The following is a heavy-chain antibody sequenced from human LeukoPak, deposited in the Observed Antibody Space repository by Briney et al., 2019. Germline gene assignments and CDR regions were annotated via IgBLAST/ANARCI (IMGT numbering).Heavy chain of an antibody. J-gene: IGHJ4*02. D-gene: IGHD5-18*01. CDR1: GFTFDDYG. V-gene: IGHV3-20*04. Sequence: GGYLSLYCAAYGFTFDDYGMRWVRQAPGKGLEWVSGINWNGGSTGYADSVKGRFTISRDNAKNSLYLQMNSLRAEDTSLYYCARDLSVGYSYGRNLDYWGQGTLVTVSS. CDR3: ARDLSVGYSYGRNLDY. CDR2: INWNGGST.